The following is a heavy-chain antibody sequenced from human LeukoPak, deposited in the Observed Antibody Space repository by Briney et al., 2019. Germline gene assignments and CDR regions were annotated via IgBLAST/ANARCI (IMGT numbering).Heavy chain of an antibody. CDR2: IYSGGST. CDR3: AKDGRYSGYDFAES. CDR1: GFTVSSNY. V-gene: IGHV3-53*01. D-gene: IGHD5-12*01. Sequence: GGSLRLSCAASGFTVSSNYMSWVRQAPGKGLEWVSVIYSGGSTYYADSVKGRFTISRDNSENTLYLDMNNLRAEDTAIYYCAKDGRYSGYDFAESWGQGTLVTVSS. J-gene: IGHJ5*02.